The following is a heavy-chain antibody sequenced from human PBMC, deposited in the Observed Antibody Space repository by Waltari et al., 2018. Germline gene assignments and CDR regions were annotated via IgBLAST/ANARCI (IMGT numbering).Heavy chain of an antibody. CDR2: IYYSGST. J-gene: IGHJ4*02. CDR3: ARGGAAAGTYYFDY. Sequence: QVQLQESGPGLVKPSETLSLTCTVSGGSISSYYWSWIRQPPGKGLEWIGYIYYSGSTNYNPSLKSRVTISVDTSKNQFSLKLSSVTAADTAVYYCARGGAAAGTYYFDYWGQGTLVTVSS. CDR1: GGSISSYY. V-gene: IGHV4-59*08. D-gene: IGHD6-13*01.